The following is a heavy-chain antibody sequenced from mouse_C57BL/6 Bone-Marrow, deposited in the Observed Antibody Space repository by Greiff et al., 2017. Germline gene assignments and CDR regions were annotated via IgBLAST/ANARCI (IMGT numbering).Heavy chain of an antibody. CDR3: ARIYLWYFDV. CDR1: GYTFTSYG. D-gene: IGHD2-3*01. V-gene: IGHV1-81*01. CDR2: IYPRSGNT. Sequence: VKLKESGAELARPGASVKLSCKASGYTFTSYGISWVKQRTGQGLEWIGEIYPRSGNTYYNEKFKGKATLTADKSSSTAYMELRSLTSEDSAVYFCARIYLWYFDVWGTGTTVTVSS. J-gene: IGHJ1*03.